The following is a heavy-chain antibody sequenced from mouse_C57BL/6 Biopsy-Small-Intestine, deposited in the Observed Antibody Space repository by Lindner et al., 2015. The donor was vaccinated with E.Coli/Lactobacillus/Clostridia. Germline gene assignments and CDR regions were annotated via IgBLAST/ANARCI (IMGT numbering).Heavy chain of an antibody. Sequence: VQLQESGAVLVKPGASVKISCKASGYAFSSYWMNWVKQRPGKGLEWIGQIYPGDGDTNYNGKFKGKATLTADKSSSTAYMQLSSLTSEDSAVYFCARDGKGYFDYWGQGTTLTVSS. CDR3: ARDGKGYFDY. J-gene: IGHJ2*01. V-gene: IGHV1-80*01. CDR1: GYAFSSYW. D-gene: IGHD2-1*01. CDR2: IYPGDGDT.